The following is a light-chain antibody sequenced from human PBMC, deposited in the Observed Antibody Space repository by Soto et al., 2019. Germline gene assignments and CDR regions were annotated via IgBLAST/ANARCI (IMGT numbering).Light chain of an antibody. Sequence: DIVLTQSPGTLPLSPGERATLSCRASQSVNIYLAWYQQKPGQAPRLLIYDASNRATGIPARFSGSGSGTDFTLTISSLEPEDIAVYYCQQRSNWRVTFGGGTKVDIK. V-gene: IGKV3-11*01. CDR3: QQRSNWRVT. CDR2: DAS. CDR1: QSVNIY. J-gene: IGKJ4*01.